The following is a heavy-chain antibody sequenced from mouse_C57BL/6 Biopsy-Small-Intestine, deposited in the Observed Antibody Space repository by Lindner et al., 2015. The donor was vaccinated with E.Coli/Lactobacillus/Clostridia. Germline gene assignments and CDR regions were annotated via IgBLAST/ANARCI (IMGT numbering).Heavy chain of an antibody. Sequence: SVKVSCKASGGTSTSYAISWVRQASGQGLEWMGRVIPVLGVSHYAQTFEGRVTITADKSTSTAYMELSSLRSEDTAIYYCARLSSSYDYAMDVWGQGTTVTVSS. CDR2: VIPVLGVS. CDR3: ARLSSSYDYAMDV. V-gene: IGHV1-53*01. CDR1: GGTSTSYA. D-gene: IGHD2-12*01. J-gene: IGHJ4*01.